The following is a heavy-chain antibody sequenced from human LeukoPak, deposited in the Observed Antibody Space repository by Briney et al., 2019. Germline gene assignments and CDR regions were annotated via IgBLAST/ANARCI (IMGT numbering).Heavy chain of an antibody. D-gene: IGHD3-10*01. CDR1: GGSISSGDYY. Sequence: SQTLSLTCTVSGGSISSGDYYWSWIRQPPGKGLEWIGYIYYSGSTYYNPSLTSRVTISVDTSKNQFSLKLSPVTAADTAVYYCARERINGGTGTYIFDYWGQGTLVTVSS. J-gene: IGHJ4*02. CDR3: ARERINGGTGTYIFDY. V-gene: IGHV4-30-4*01. CDR2: IYYSGST.